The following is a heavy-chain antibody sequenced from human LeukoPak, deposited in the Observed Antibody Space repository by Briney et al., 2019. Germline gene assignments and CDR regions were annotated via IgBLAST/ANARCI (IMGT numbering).Heavy chain of an antibody. D-gene: IGHD6-13*01. Sequence: GGSLRLSCVASRFTFNNHAMTWVRQAPGKAPEWVSSMSGSVRSIHYADSVKGRFTMSRDNSKSTLYLQMTSLRAEDTAIYYCAKRSLVERQLESWGQGTLVIVSS. CDR2: MSGSVRSI. V-gene: IGHV3-23*01. CDR3: AKRSLVERQLES. CDR1: RFTFNNHA. J-gene: IGHJ5*02.